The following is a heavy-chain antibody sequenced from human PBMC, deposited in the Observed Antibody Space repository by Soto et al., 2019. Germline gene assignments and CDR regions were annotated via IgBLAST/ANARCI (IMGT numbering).Heavy chain of an antibody. CDR2: IIPILGIA. D-gene: IGHD4-17*01. V-gene: IGHV1-69*04. Sequence: GASVKVSCKASGGTFSSYTISWVRQAPGQGLEWMGRIIPILGIANYAQKFQGRVTITADKSTSTAYMELSSLRSEDTAVYYCATDGPKIYGDYSFDYWGQGTLVTVSS. CDR1: GGTFSSYT. J-gene: IGHJ4*02. CDR3: ATDGPKIYGDYSFDY.